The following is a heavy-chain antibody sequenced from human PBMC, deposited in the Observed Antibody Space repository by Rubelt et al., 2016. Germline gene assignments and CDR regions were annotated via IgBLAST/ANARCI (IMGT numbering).Heavy chain of an antibody. V-gene: IGHV3-15*05. Sequence: APGKGLEWVGRIKSRADGVTTDYATPVEGRFTISRDDSKNMLYLQMNSLKTEDTAVYYCITDVPGTAYPFDYWGQGTLVTVSS. CDR2: IKSRADGVTT. J-gene: IGHJ4*02. D-gene: IGHD2-21*02. CDR3: ITDVPGTAYPFDY.